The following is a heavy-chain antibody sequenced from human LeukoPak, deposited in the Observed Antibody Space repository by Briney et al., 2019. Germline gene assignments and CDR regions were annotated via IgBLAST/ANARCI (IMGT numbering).Heavy chain of an antibody. J-gene: IGHJ6*02. D-gene: IGHD2-2*01. CDR2: INPSGGST. Sequence: GASVKVSCKASGYTFTSYYMHWVRQAPGQGLEWMGIINPSGGSTSYAQKFQGRVTMTRDTSTSTVYMKLSSLRSEDTAVYYCARGGIVVVPEPCYGMDVWGQGTTVTVSS. V-gene: IGHV1-46*01. CDR3: ARGGIVVVPEPCYGMDV. CDR1: GYTFTSYY.